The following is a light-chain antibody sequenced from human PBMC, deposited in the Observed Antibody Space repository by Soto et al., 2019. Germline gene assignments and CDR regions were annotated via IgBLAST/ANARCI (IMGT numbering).Light chain of an antibody. V-gene: IGKV1-5*01. CDR3: QQYGDSPT. CDR1: QTISNW. Sequence: DIQMTQSPSTLSASFGDRVTITCRASQTISNWLAWYQQKPGKAPKLLIYDSSNLESGVPSRFSGSGSGTEFTLTISRLEPEDFAVYYCQQYGDSPTFGQGTKVDIK. J-gene: IGKJ1*01. CDR2: DSS.